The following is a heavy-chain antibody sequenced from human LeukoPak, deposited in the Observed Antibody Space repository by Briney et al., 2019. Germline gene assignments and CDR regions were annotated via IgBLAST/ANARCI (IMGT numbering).Heavy chain of an antibody. CDR2: IVASSGYT. D-gene: IGHD5-12*01. J-gene: IGHJ4*02. Sequence: PSGGSLRLSCAASGFTISNSAMSWVRQAPGKGLEWVSIIVASSGYTFYADSVKGPFTISRDTSKNTLYLQMNSLRAKDMAVYYCAKGAYDYIEMGYFDYWGQGTLVTVSS. CDR3: AKGAYDYIEMGYFDY. CDR1: GFTISNSA. V-gene: IGHV3-23*01.